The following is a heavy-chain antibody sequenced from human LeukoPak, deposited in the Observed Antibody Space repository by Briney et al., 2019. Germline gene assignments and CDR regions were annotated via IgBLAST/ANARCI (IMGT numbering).Heavy chain of an antibody. Sequence: TLSLTCTVSGGSISSGGYYWSWIRQHPGKGLEWIGYIYYSGSTYYNPSLKSRVTISVDTSKNQFSLKLSSVTAADTAVYYCARGLGCGGDCYSTYYFDYWGQGTLVTVSS. D-gene: IGHD2-21*02. V-gene: IGHV4-31*03. CDR3: ARGLGCGGDCYSTYYFDY. CDR1: GGSISSGGYY. J-gene: IGHJ4*02. CDR2: IYYSGST.